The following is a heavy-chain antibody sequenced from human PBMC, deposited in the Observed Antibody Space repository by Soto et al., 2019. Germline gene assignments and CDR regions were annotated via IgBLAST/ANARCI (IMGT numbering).Heavy chain of an antibody. CDR1: GFTFSSYW. J-gene: IGHJ3*02. D-gene: IGHD6-19*01. CDR2: INSDGSST. Sequence: GGSLRHSCAASGFTFSSYWMHWVRQAPGKGLVWVSRINSDGSSTSYADSVKGRFTISRDNAKNTLYLQMNSLRAEDTAVYYCASGDSGWFPTDAFDIWGQGTMVT. CDR3: ASGDSGWFPTDAFDI. V-gene: IGHV3-74*01.